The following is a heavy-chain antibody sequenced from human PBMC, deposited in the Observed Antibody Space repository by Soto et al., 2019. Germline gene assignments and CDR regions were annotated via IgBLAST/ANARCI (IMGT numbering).Heavy chain of an antibody. Sequence: SETLSLTCAVSGASISGSYYYWAWLRQSPGKGPEWIGSVFYTGFTSYNPSLESRVSVSVDTSKSQFSLKLSAVPAADTAVYYCATSQKGYNWTYFDHWGQGALVTVSS. V-gene: IGHV4-39*01. J-gene: IGHJ4*02. CDR3: ATSQKGYNWTYFDH. CDR1: GASISGSYYY. CDR2: VFYTGFT. D-gene: IGHD1-20*01.